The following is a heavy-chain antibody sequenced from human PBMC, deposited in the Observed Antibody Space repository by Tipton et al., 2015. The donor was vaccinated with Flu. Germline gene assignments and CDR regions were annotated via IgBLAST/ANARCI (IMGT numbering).Heavy chain of an antibody. CDR2: ISGTGAST. CDR3: AKEDCSSTSCYLFEY. Sequence: QLVQSGGGLVQPGGSLRLSCAASGFTFGNYAMSWVRQAPGKGLEWVSIISGTGASTDSADSVKGRFSISRDNSKKVVYLQMNSLRVDDTAVYYCAKEDCSSTSCYLFEYWGQGVLVVVSS. D-gene: IGHD2-2*01. CDR1: GFTFGNYA. V-gene: IGHV3-23*04. J-gene: IGHJ4*02.